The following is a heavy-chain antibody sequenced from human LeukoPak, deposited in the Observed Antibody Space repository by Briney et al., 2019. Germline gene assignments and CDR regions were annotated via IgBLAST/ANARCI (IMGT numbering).Heavy chain of an antibody. CDR2: INPNNGGT. CDR3: ARTSSSRAGDAFDI. CDR1: GYTFTGYF. J-gene: IGHJ3*02. V-gene: IGHV1-2*02. Sequence: ASVKVSCKASGYTFTGYFMHWVRQAPGQGLEWLGWINPNNGGTNYAQKFQGRVTMTRDTSISTAYMELSRLRSDDTAVYYCARTSSSRAGDAFDIWGQGTMVTVSS. D-gene: IGHD6-6*01.